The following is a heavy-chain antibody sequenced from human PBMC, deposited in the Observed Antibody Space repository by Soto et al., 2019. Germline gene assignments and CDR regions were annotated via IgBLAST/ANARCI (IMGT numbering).Heavy chain of an antibody. Sequence: QITLKESGPTVVKPTETLTLTCTFSGFSLTTSGVGVGWVRQSPGKAPEWLALIYWDDDKRYSTSLKSRLTITKDTSKNPVVLTMANVHPADTATYYCAHRVLRTVFGLVTTTAIYFDFWGQGTPVVVSS. CDR2: IYWDDDK. CDR1: GFSLTTSGVG. J-gene: IGHJ4*02. V-gene: IGHV2-5*02. CDR3: AHRVLRTVFGLVTTTAIYFDF. D-gene: IGHD3-3*01.